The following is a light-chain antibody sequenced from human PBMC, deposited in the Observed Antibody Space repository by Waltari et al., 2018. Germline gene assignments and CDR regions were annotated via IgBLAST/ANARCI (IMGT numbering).Light chain of an antibody. J-gene: IGLJ3*02. CDR1: SGHSSYA. CDR3: QTWGTGTGV. Sequence: QLVLTQSPSASASLGASVKLTCTLSSGHSSYAIAWLQQQPEKGPRYLVKLNSDGSHSKGDGIPDRFSGPSSGAERYLTIASLQSEDEADYYCQTWGTGTGVFGGGTKLTVL. V-gene: IGLV4-69*01. CDR2: LNSDGSH.